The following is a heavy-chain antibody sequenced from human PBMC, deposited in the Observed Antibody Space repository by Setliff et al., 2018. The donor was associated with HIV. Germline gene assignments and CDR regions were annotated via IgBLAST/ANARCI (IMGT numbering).Heavy chain of an antibody. Sequence: GASVKVSCKISGYTLTELSIHWVRQAPGKGLERMANFDPEDGETFYAQKFQGRLTMTEDTSTDTAYMELRSLRSDDTAVYYCARGYCSSTSCYGIYYFDNWGQGTPVTVSS. V-gene: IGHV1-24*01. J-gene: IGHJ4*02. CDR1: GYTLTELS. D-gene: IGHD2-2*01. CDR3: ARGYCSSTSCYGIYYFDN. CDR2: FDPEDGET.